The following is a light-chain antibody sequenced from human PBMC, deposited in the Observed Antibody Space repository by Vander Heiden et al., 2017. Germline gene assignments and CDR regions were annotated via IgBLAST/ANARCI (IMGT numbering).Light chain of an antibody. CDR1: SSDVGGHNY. Sequence: QSALTQPASVPGSPGQSITISCTGTSSDVGGHNYASWYQQHPGKAPKLMIYDVSNRPSGVSNRFSGSKSGNTASLTISGLQAEDEADYYCSSYTSSSTLVFGGGTKLTVL. CDR3: SSYTSSSTLV. V-gene: IGLV2-14*01. CDR2: DVS. J-gene: IGLJ2*01.